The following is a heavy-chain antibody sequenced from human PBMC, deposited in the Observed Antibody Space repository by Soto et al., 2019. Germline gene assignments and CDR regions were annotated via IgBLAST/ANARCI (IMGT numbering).Heavy chain of an antibody. D-gene: IGHD3-3*01. V-gene: IGHV3-23*01. Sequence: GGSLRLSWAAFGFTFSRFGLHRILQAPGEGLGWVSTVSPGGDVSHYTDSVKGRFTISRDHSKNTLYLQMNSLRAEDTAVYYCAKDQVLSGKANLEDPDSEFDYWGQGTLVTVSS. J-gene: IGHJ4*02. CDR1: GFTFSRFG. CDR3: AKDQVLSGKANLEDPDSEFDY. CDR2: VSPGGDVS.